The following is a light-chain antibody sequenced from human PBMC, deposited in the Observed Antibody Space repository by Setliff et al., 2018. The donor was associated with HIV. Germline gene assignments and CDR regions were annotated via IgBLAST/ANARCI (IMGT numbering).Light chain of an antibody. CDR3: NSYKGSSTGDV. Sequence: QSVLTQPASVSGSPGQSITISCTGTSSDVGDYDFVSWFQQHPGKAPKLMIYEVSNRPSGVSNRFPGSKSGNKASLTISGLQAEDEADYYCNSYKGSSTGDVFGPGTKVTVL. CDR2: EVS. V-gene: IGLV2-14*01. J-gene: IGLJ1*01. CDR1: SSDVGDYDF.